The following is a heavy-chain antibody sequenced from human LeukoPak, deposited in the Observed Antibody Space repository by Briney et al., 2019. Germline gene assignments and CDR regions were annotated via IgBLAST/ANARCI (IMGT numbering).Heavy chain of an antibody. V-gene: IGHV3-48*03. CDR3: ASRGGSCYCFDY. CDR2: ISSIGRTM. J-gene: IGHJ4*02. Sequence: GGSLRLSCAASGFTFSTYEMSWVRQAPGKGLEWLSYISSIGRTMNYADSVEGPFTITSDSAQNSLILQTNSLRAEHTAVYHWASRGGSCYCFDYGSQATLVTVPS. D-gene: IGHD2-15*01. CDR1: GFTFSTYE.